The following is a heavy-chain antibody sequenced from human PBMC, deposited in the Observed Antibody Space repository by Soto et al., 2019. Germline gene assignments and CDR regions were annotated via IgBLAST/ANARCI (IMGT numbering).Heavy chain of an antibody. D-gene: IGHD3-16*01. V-gene: IGHV3-33*01. Sequence: GGSLRLSCAASGFTFSSYGMHWVRQAPGKGLEWVAVIWYDGSNKYYADSVKGRFTISRDNSKNTLYLQMNSLRAEDKAVYYWGSPLGFWGWNYFNSGGREPLSPSSS. CDR2: IWYDGSNK. CDR3: GSPLGFWGWNYFNS. J-gene: IGHJ5*01. CDR1: GFTFSSYG.